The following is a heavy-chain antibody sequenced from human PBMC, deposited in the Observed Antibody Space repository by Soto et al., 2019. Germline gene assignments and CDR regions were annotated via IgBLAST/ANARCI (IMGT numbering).Heavy chain of an antibody. D-gene: IGHD4-17*01. V-gene: IGHV4-4*02. J-gene: IGHJ4*02. Sequence: QVQLQESGPGLVKPSGTLSLTCTVSGGSMSSSNWWNWVRQPPGKGLLWTGETHHSGRTNYNPSLKSRVTISVYKSKYQFSLMLSSVTGAATAVYYCARSEATVVDYWGQATLVTVSS. CDR3: ARSEATVVDY. CDR2: THHSGRT. CDR1: GGSMSSSNW.